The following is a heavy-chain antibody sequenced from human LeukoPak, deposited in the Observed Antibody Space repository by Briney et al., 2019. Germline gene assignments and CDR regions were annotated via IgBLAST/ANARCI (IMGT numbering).Heavy chain of an antibody. J-gene: IGHJ3*01. CDR3: AGTYYYDSSGYYAIFDAFDL. CDR1: SGSISRSTNY. V-gene: IGHV4-39*01. CDR2: VYYSGST. Sequence: SETLSLTCTVSSGSISRSTNYWVWIRQPPGKGLEWIGSVYYSGSTYFNPSLKSRVTMSVDTSKNQFSLNLSAVTAADTAVYYCAGTYYYDSSGYYAIFDAFDLWGQGTMVTVSS. D-gene: IGHD3-22*01.